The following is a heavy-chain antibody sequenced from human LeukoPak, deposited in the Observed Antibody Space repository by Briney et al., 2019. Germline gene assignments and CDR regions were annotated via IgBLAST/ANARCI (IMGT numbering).Heavy chain of an antibody. CDR2: IYPGDSDT. CDR3: ARLVYDKSRRFDP. V-gene: IGHV5-51*01. CDR1: GYSFASQW. J-gene: IGHJ5*02. D-gene: IGHD3-22*01. Sequence: GESLKISCKGAGYSFASQWIGWVRQMPGKGLEWMGIIYPGDSDTRYNPSFQGQVTISADESISTAYLQWSSLKASDTAMYYCARLVYDKSRRFDPWGQGTLVTVSS.